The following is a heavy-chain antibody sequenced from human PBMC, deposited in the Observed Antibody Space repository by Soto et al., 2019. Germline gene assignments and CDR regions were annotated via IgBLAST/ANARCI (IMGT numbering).Heavy chain of an antibody. CDR3: VKDRGGMGGIAAPWNRFDP. Sequence: GGSLRLSCSASGFTFSSYAMHWVRQAPGKGLEYVSAISSNGGSTYYADSVKGRFTISRDNSKNTLYLQMSSLRAEDTAVYYCVKDRGGMGGIAAPWNRFDPWGQGTLVTVSS. J-gene: IGHJ5*02. V-gene: IGHV3-64D*06. D-gene: IGHD6-13*01. CDR1: GFTFSSYA. CDR2: ISSNGGST.